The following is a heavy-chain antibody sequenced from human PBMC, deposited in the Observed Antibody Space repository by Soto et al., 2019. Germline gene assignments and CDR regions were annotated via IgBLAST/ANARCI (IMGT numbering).Heavy chain of an antibody. CDR1: GGSFSGYY. Sequence: SETLSLTCAVYGGSFSGYYWSWIRQPPGKGLEWIGEINHSGSTNYNPSLKSRVTISVDTSKNQFSLKLSSVTAADTAVYYCARAQEGEVVVAAAYFDYWGQGTLVTVSS. D-gene: IGHD2-15*01. CDR3: ARAQEGEVVVAAAYFDY. V-gene: IGHV4-34*01. J-gene: IGHJ4*02. CDR2: INHSGST.